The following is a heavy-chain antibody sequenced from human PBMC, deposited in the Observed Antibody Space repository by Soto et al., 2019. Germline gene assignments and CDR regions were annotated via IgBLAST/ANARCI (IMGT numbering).Heavy chain of an antibody. J-gene: IGHJ4*02. V-gene: IGHV4-31*03. CDR1: GGSISSGGYY. CDR2: IYYSGST. CDR3: ARGYYDSSGYYQFDY. Sequence: PSETLSLTCTVSGGSISSGGYYWSWIRQHPGKGLEWIGYIYYSGSTYYNPSLKSRVTISVDTSKNQFSLKLSSVTAADTAVYYCARGYYDSSGYYQFDYWGQGTLVTVSS. D-gene: IGHD3-22*01.